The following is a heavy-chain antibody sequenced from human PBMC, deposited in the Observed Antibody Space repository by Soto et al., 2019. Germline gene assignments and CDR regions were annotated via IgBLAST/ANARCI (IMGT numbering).Heavy chain of an antibody. D-gene: IGHD1-26*01. CDR1: GFTFGDYG. CDR3: ARESGTYPYYSYGLDV. Sequence: PGGSLRLSCRASGFTFGDYGTSWVRQAPGKGLEGVGFIRSKAYGGTTEYAASVQGRFTISRDDSKSIAYLQMNSLKTADTAVYYCARESGTYPYYSYGLDVWGQGTTVTVSS. V-gene: IGHV3-49*04. J-gene: IGHJ6*02. CDR2: IRSKAYGGTT.